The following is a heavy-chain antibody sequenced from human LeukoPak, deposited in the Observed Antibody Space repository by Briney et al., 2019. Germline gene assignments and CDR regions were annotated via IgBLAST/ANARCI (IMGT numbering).Heavy chain of an antibody. CDR3: AKDPFDAFDI. CDR2: IKSKTDGGTT. Sequence: PGVSLRLSCAASGFTFSNAWMSWVRQAPGKGLEWVGRIKSKTDGGTTDYAAPVKGRFTISRDDSKNTLYLQMNSLRAEDTAVYYCAKDPFDAFDIWGQGTMVTVSS. CDR1: GFTFSNAW. J-gene: IGHJ3*02. V-gene: IGHV3-15*01.